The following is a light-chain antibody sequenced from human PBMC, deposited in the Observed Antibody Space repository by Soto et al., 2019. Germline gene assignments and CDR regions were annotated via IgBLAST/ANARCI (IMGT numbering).Light chain of an antibody. CDR2: GVR. CDR3: SSHTTRNTRV. CDR1: SSDVGAYDF. J-gene: IGLJ1*01. Sequence: QSALTQPASVSGSPGQSITISCTGTSSDVGAYDFVSWYQQHPDKAPKLMIYGVRGRPSGVSNRFSGSKSFNTATLTISGLQAEDEADYYCSSHTTRNTRVFGTGTKLTVL. V-gene: IGLV2-14*03.